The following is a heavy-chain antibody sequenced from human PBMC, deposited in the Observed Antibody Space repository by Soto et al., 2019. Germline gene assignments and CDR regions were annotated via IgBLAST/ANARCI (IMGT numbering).Heavy chain of an antibody. Sequence: GGSLRLSCAASGFTFSSYGMHWVRQAPGKGLEWVAFISNNRSNKYYADSVKGRFTISRDNAKNSLYLQMNSLRAEDTAVYYCARDGNYYDSSGYFDYWGQGTLVTVSS. CDR1: GFTFSSYG. J-gene: IGHJ4*02. CDR2: ISNNRSNK. D-gene: IGHD3-22*01. V-gene: IGHV3-21*01. CDR3: ARDGNYYDSSGYFDY.